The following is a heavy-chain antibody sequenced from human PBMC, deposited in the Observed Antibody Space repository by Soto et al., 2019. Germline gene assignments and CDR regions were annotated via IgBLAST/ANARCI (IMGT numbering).Heavy chain of an antibody. D-gene: IGHD6-13*01. CDR2: IIPILGIA. Sequence: QVQLVQSGAEVKKPGSSVKVSCKASGGTFSSYTISWVRQAPGQGLEWMGRIIPILGIANYAQKFQGRVTITADKSTSTAYMELSSLRSEDTAVYYCARCSRSWYYYGMDVWGQGTTVTVSS. J-gene: IGHJ6*02. V-gene: IGHV1-69*02. CDR3: ARCSRSWYYYGMDV. CDR1: GGTFSSYT.